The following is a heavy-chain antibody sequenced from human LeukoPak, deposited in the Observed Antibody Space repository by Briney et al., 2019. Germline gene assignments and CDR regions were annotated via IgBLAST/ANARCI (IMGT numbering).Heavy chain of an antibody. CDR2: MNPNSGNT. CDR1: GYTFTSYD. J-gene: IGHJ4*02. CDR3: ARDKWELRAPGGDY. Sequence: ASVKVSCKASGYTFTSYDINWVRQATGQGLEWMGWMNPNSGNTGYAQKFQGRVTMTRNTSISTAYMELSSLRSDDTAVYYCARDKWELRAPGGDYWGQGTLVTVSS. V-gene: IGHV1-8*01. D-gene: IGHD1-26*01.